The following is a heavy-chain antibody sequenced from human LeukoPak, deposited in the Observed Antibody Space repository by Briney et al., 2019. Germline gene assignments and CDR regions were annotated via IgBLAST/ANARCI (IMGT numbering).Heavy chain of an antibody. CDR1: GGSFSGYY. CDR3: ARVPRRAYSSSWYFWFDP. V-gene: IGHV4-34*01. Sequence: PSETLSLTCAVYGGSFSGYYWSWIRQPPGKGLEWIEEINHSGSTSYNPPLKSRVTISVDTPKNQFSLKLSSVTAADTAVYYCARVPRRAYSSSWYFWFDPWGQGTLVTVSS. CDR2: INHSGST. D-gene: IGHD6-13*01. J-gene: IGHJ5*02.